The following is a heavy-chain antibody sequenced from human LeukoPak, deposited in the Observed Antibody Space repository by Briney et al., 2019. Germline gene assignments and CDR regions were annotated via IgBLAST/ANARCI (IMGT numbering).Heavy chain of an antibody. CDR2: VSGSGGST. CDR1: GITLANYG. V-gene: IGHV3-23*01. Sequence: GSVRLSCVVSGITLANYGMSWVRQAPGKGLEWVAGVSGSGGSTNYADSVKGRFTISRDNPKNTLYLQMNSLRAEDTAVYFCAKRGVVIRVILVGFHKEAYYFDSWGQGALVTVSS. J-gene: IGHJ4*02. D-gene: IGHD3-10*01. CDR3: AKRGVVIRVILVGFHKEAYYFDS.